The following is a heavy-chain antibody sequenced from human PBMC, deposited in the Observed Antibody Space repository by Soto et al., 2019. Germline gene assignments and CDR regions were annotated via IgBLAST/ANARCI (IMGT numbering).Heavy chain of an antibody. Sequence: ASVPETFLGCGGAYLIYLCNGLRQALAKGLEFMGGIIPKVGTSNYAQKFRGRVTITADESTSTAYMELNNLRSEDTAVYYCARRASNTTAWYTSFDPWGQGTLVTVSS. V-gene: IGHV1-69*01. J-gene: IGHJ5*02. CDR3: ARRASNTTAWYTSFDP. CDR1: GGAYLIYL. CDR2: IIPKVGTS. D-gene: IGHD6-19*01.